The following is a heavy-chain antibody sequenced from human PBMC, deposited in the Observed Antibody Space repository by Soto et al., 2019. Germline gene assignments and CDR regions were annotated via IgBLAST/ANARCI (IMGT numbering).Heavy chain of an antibody. J-gene: IGHJ6*03. CDR2: INDSGNI. CDR3: ARGLILWFGELSRRGGYYYYMDV. V-gene: IGHV4-34*01. D-gene: IGHD3-10*01. Sequence: QVQLQQWGAGLLKPSETLSLTCAVYGGSFSGYQWSWIRQTPGKGLEWIGEINDSGNINSNPSLKSRVTFLAVTPKEEIALKPSTLPAADTAVYYCARGLILWFGELSRRGGYYYYMDVWGKGTTVTVSS. CDR1: GGSFSGYQ.